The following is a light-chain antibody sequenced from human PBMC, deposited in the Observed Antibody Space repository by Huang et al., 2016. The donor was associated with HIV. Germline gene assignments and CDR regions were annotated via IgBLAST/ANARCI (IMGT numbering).Light chain of an antibody. Sequence: DIQMTQSPSSLSASVGDRVTITCRASQDISKSLAWYQQKAGKAPKLLVYAASRLESGVPSRFSGSGSGTDYTLTISSLQPEDFATYYCQQYVITPPWTFGQGTKVEVK. V-gene: IGKV1-NL1*01. CDR3: QQYVITPPWT. J-gene: IGKJ1*01. CDR1: QDISKS. CDR2: AAS.